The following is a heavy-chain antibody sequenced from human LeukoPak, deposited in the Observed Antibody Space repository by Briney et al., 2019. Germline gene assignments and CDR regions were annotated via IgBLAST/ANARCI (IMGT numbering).Heavy chain of an antibody. V-gene: IGHV5-51*01. D-gene: IGHD5-18*01. CDR2: IYSGDSDT. CDR1: GYSFTSYW. J-gene: IGHJ6*03. Sequence: GEPLKISCKGSGYSFTSYWIGWVRQMPGKGLEWMGIIYSGDSDTRYSPSFRGQVTISADKSISTAYLQWSSLKASDTAMYYCARPASGYSYGTTPRYYYYYMDVWGKGTTVTVSS. CDR3: ARPASGYSYGTTPRYYYYYMDV.